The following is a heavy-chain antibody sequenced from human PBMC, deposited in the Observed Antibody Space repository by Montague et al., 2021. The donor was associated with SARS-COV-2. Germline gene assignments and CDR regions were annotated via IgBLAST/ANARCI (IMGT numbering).Heavy chain of an antibody. CDR2: IYSGGTT. Sequence: SLRLSCAASGFTVSDNYMSWVRQAPGKGLEWVSVIYSGGTTYYADSVKGRFTISRDNSKNTLYLQMNSLGPEDTAVYYCASGASGYDRVFDFWGQGTLVTVSS. J-gene: IGHJ4*02. D-gene: IGHD5-12*01. V-gene: IGHV3-66*02. CDR3: ASGASGYDRVFDF. CDR1: GFTVSDNY.